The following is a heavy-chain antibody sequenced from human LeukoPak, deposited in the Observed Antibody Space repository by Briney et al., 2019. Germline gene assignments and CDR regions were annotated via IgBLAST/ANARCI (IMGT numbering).Heavy chain of an antibody. CDR3: ARDRASGDYVFDL. J-gene: IGHJ4*02. V-gene: IGHV3-11*06. CDR1: GFIFSDYY. D-gene: IGHD4-17*01. Sequence: GGSLRLSCAASGFIFSDYYMTWIRQAPGKGLEWISYIIPTTGYTNSADSVKGRFTISRDNAKNSVYLQLNSLRPDDTAVYYCARDRASGDYVFDLWGQGTLVTVSP. CDR2: IIPTTGYT.